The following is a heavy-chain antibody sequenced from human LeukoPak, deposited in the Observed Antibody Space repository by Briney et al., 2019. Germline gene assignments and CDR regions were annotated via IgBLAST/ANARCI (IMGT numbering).Heavy chain of an antibody. CDR2: INHSGGT. Sequence: SETLSLTCAVYGGSFSGYYWSGIRQPPGKGLEWIGEINHSGGTNYNSSLKSRVPISVDTPKNQFSLKLSSVTAADTAVYYCARGTMTTVAYYFDYWGQGTLVTVSS. D-gene: IGHD4-23*01. V-gene: IGHV4-34*01. J-gene: IGHJ4*02. CDR3: ARGTMTTVAYYFDY. CDR1: GGSFSGYY.